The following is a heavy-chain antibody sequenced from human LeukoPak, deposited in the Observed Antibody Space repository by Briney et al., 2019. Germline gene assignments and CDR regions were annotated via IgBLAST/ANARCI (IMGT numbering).Heavy chain of an antibody. CDR1: GFTVSHTY. CDR2: IYSGGST. D-gene: IGHD3-22*01. J-gene: IGHJ4*01. Sequence: GGSLRLSCAASGFTVSHTYVSWVRQAPGKGLEWLSVIYSGGSTYYADSVKGRFTISRDNSKNTPYLQLSSLRGDDTAMYYCARELISSGWLSRFDFWGQGTLVTVSS. V-gene: IGHV3-53*01. CDR3: ARELISSGWLSRFDF.